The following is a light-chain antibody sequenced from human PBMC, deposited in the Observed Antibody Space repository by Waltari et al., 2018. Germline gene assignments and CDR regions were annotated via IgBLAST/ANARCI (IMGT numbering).Light chain of an antibody. J-gene: IGKJ2*01. CDR2: WAS. V-gene: IGKV4-1*01. CDR3: QQYYSFPFT. CDR1: QVILYESDNKNY. Sequence: DIVMTQSPDSLTVSLGERAAINCRSSQVILYESDNKNYLGWYQQKPGQSPKLLISWASTRESGVPHRFSGGGSGTDFTLTISSLQAEDVAVYYCQQYYSFPFTFGQGTKLE.